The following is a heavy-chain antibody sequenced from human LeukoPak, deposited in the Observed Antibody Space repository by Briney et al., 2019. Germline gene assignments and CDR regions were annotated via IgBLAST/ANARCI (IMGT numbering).Heavy chain of an antibody. CDR2: INWNSRSM. CDR3: AKAPRSYDTSGYYDY. D-gene: IGHD3-22*01. CDR1: GITFNDYA. Sequence: GGSLRLSCAASGITFNDYAMHWVRQAPGKGLERDSGINWNSRSMGYADSVKGRFTISRDNAKNSLYLQMNSLRAEDTAFYYCAKAPRSYDTSGYYDYWGQGTLVTVSS. V-gene: IGHV3-9*01. J-gene: IGHJ4*02.